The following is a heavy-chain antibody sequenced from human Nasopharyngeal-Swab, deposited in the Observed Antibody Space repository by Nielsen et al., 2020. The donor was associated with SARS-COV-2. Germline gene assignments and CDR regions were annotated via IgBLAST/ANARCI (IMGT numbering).Heavy chain of an antibody. D-gene: IGHD4-23*01. J-gene: IGHJ5*02. Sequence: SAKVSCRASGGTFSSYAISWVRHAPGQGLEWMGGIIPIFGTANYAQKFQGRVTITADESTSTAYMELSSLRSGDTAVYYCARVPLRRIRGYNWFDPWGQGTLVTVSS. CDR3: ARVPLRRIRGYNWFDP. CDR1: GGTFSSYA. V-gene: IGHV1-69*13. CDR2: IIPIFGTA.